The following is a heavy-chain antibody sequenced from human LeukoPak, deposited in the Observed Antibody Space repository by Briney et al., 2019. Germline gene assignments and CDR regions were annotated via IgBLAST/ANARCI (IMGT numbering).Heavy chain of an antibody. CDR2: ISGSGGST. CDR3: AKWSGWYYFGY. J-gene: IGHJ4*02. V-gene: IGHV3-23*01. D-gene: IGHD6-19*01. Sequence: ETLSLTCTVSGGSISSSSYYWGWIRQPPGKGLEWVSAISGSGGSTYYADSVKGRFTISRDNSKNTLYLQMNSLRAEDTAVYYCAKWSGWYYFGYWGQGTLVTVSS. CDR1: GGSISSSSYY.